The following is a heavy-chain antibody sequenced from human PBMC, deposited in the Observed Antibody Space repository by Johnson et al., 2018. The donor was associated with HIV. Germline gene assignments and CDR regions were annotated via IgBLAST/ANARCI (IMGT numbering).Heavy chain of an antibody. V-gene: IGHV3-11*04. D-gene: IGHD4-23*01. J-gene: IGHJ3*02. CDR3: ARDGTTVATSGGAFDI. CDR1: GFTFSDFY. CDR2: ISSSGSTK. Sequence: VQLVESGGGVVQPGRSLRLSCAASGFTFSDFYMSWIRQAPGKGPEWLSYISSSGSTKYYADSVKGRFTISRDNSKNTLYLQMNSLRAEDTAVYYCARDGTTVATSGGAFDIWGQGTMVTVSS.